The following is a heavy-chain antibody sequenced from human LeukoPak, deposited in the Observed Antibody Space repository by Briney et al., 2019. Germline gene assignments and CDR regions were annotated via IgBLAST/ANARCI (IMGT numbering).Heavy chain of an antibody. CDR3: AREGGFYRPLDY. Sequence: SETLSLTCGVSGGSVSSTNWWAWIRQPPGKGLEWIGEVHLDGRTNFNPSLKSRLTMSVDLSENHVSLKLTSVTAADTAVYHCAREGGFYRPLDYSGQGTLVTVSS. D-gene: IGHD6-25*01. CDR1: GGSVSSTNW. J-gene: IGHJ4*02. V-gene: IGHV4-4*02. CDR2: VHLDGRT.